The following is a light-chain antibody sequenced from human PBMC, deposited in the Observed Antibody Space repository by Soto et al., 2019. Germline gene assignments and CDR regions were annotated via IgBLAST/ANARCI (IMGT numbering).Light chain of an antibody. CDR3: CSFTTTITLAR. V-gene: IGLV2-23*02. Sequence: SWYQQNPGKAPKLIIYEVSKRPSGVSNRFSGSKSGNTASLTISGLQAEDAADYFCCSFTTTITLARFGGATKLTVL. J-gene: IGLJ2*01. CDR2: EVS.